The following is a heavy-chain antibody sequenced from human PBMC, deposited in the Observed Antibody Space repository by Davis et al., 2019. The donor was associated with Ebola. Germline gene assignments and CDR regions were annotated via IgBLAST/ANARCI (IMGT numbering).Heavy chain of an antibody. CDR3: AREGNYYETTGSEAFDF. D-gene: IGHD3-22*01. CDR2: ISYDGSNK. Sequence: GGSLRLSCAASGFTFSSYGMHWVRQAPGKGLEWVAVISYDGSNKYYADSVKGRFTVSRDNSKNTLYLQMNSLRPEDTAVFYCAREGNYYETTGSEAFDFWGQGTMVTVAS. CDR1: GFTFSSYG. V-gene: IGHV3-30*03. J-gene: IGHJ3*01.